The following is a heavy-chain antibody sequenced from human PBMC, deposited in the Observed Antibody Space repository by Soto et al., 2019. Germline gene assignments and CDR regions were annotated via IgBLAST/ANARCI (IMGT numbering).Heavy chain of an antibody. CDR1: GGSINSHY. CDR2: IYSSGST. V-gene: IGHV4-4*07. CDR3: AKTYGSTLNAFDC. Sequence: SETLSLTCTVSGGSINSHYWTWIRQSAGKGLEWIGRIYSSGSTSYNPSLRSRVTMSVHTSKSQFSLTLSSVTAADTAVYYCAKTYGSTLNAFDCWGQGTLVTAPQ. J-gene: IGHJ4*02. D-gene: IGHD6-19*01.